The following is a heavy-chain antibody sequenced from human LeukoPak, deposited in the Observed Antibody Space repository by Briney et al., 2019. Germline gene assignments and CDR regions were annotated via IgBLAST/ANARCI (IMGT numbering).Heavy chain of an antibody. Sequence: ASVSVSCKASGYTFTGYYMHWVRQAPGQGLDWMGWINPNSGGTNYAQKFQGRVTMTRDTSISTAYMELSRLRSDDTAVYYCARGSTRASYSSSGYWGQGTLVTVSS. V-gene: IGHV1-2*02. CDR3: ARGSTRASYSSSGY. J-gene: IGHJ4*02. CDR1: GYTFTGYY. CDR2: INPNSGGT. D-gene: IGHD6-6*01.